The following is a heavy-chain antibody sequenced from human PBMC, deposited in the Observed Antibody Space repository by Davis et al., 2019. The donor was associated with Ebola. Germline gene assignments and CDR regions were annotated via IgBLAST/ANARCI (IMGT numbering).Heavy chain of an antibody. CDR2: INTNTGNP. V-gene: IGHV7-4-1*02. D-gene: IGHD5-18*01. CDR3: ARCEENPDTTMVSCFDY. Sequence: ASVKVSCKASGYTFISYAMNWVRQAPGQGLEWMGLINTNTGNPTYAQGFTGRFVFSLDTSVGTAYLQISSLKAEATAVYYCARCEENPDTTMVSCFDYWGQGTLVTVSS. CDR1: GYTFISYA. J-gene: IGHJ4*02.